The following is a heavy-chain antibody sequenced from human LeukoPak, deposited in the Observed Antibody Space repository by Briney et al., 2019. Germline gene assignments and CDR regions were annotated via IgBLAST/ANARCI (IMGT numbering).Heavy chain of an antibody. J-gene: IGHJ4*02. Sequence: GSPVTLLCAPSGFTLSIYDIHGVRQAPGKGLEWVAVISYDGSNKYYADSVKGRFTISRDNSKNTLYLQMNSLRAEDTAVYYCAKDRGRSWYFDYWGQGTVVTVSS. D-gene: IGHD6-13*01. CDR3: AKDRGRSWYFDY. CDR1: GFTLSIYD. CDR2: ISYDGSNK. V-gene: IGHV3-30*18.